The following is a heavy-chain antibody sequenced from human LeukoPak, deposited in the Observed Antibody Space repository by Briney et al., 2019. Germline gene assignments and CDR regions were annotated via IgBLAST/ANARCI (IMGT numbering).Heavy chain of an antibody. CDR3: ARQVTMAGIYNY. J-gene: IGHJ4*02. V-gene: IGHV4-59*08. Sequence: SETLSLTCTVSGGSISSYYWSWIRQPPGKGLEWIGYIYYSGSTNYNPSLKSRVTMSVDTSKNQFSLELSPVTAADTAVYYCARQVTMAGIYNYWGQGTLVTVSS. D-gene: IGHD6-19*01. CDR1: GGSISSYY. CDR2: IYYSGST.